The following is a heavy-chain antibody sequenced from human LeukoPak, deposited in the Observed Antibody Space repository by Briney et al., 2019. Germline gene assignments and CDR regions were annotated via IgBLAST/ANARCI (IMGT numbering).Heavy chain of an antibody. V-gene: IGHV4-39*07. CDR3: APGLGYDYYFDY. Sequence: KPSETLSLTCAVSGASISSGGYSWGWIRQPPGKGLEWIGSIYYSGSTYYNPSLKSRVTISVDTSKNQFSLKLSSVTAADTAVYYCAPGLGYDYYFDYWGQGTLVTVSS. CDR1: GASISSGGYS. CDR2: IYYSGST. D-gene: IGHD5-12*01. J-gene: IGHJ4*02.